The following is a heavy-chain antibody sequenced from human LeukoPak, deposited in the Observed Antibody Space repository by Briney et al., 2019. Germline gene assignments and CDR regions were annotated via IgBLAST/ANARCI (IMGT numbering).Heavy chain of an antibody. D-gene: IGHD3-22*01. CDR1: GFTFRSYA. V-gene: IGHV3-30*14. Sequence: AGGSLRLSCAASGFTFRSYAMHWVRQAPGKGLEWVAVISYDGSNTYYADSVKGRFTISRDNSKNTLYLQMNSLRAEDTAVYYCARDVGGYQRGYFDYWGQGTLVTVSS. CDR3: ARDVGGYQRGYFDY. J-gene: IGHJ4*02. CDR2: ISYDGSNT.